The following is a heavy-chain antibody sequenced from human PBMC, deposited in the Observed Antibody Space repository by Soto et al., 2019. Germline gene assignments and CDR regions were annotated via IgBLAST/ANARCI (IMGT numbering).Heavy chain of an antibody. CDR1: GYTLTELS. CDR2: FDPEDGET. J-gene: IGHJ6*02. CDR3: ARDPTIFGVVQNYGMDV. Sequence: ASVKVSCKVSGYTLTELSMHWVRQAPGKGLEWMGGFDPEDGETIYAQKFQGRVTMTEDTSTDTAYMELSSLRSEDTAVYYCARDPTIFGVVQNYGMDVWGQGTTVTVSS. D-gene: IGHD3-3*01. V-gene: IGHV1-24*01.